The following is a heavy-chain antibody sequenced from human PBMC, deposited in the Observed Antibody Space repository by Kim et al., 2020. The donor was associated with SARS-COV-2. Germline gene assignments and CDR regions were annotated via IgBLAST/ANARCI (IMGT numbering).Heavy chain of an antibody. D-gene: IGHD3-22*01. Sequence: GGSLRLSCAISGFPITSDYVIWVRQAPGKGLEGVSITYAGTDTYYAYSVKGRFTISRDNSENTLYLQMNGLRGEDTAIYYCARSYSSGLYYFYGMDVWG. V-gene: IGHV3-53*01. CDR3: ARSYSSGLYYFYGMDV. CDR2: TYAGTDT. J-gene: IGHJ6*02. CDR1: GFPITSDY.